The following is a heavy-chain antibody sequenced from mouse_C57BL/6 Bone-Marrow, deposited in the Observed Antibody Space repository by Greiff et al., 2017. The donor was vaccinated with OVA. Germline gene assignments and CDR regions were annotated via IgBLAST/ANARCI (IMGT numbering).Heavy chain of an antibody. Sequence: EVMLVESGAELVRPGASVKLSCTASGFNIKDDYMHWVKQRPEQGLEWIGWIDPENGDTESASQFQGKATITADTSSNTAALQLGSRTSEDTAVYYCTTWTFDYWGQGTTLTVSS. CDR1: GFNIKDDY. J-gene: IGHJ2*01. CDR3: TTWTFDY. V-gene: IGHV14-4*01. CDR2: IDPENGDT.